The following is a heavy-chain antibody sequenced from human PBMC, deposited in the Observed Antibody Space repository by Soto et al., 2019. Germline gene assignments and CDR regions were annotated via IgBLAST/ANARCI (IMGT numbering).Heavy chain of an antibody. Sequence: PSETLSLTCAVSASSISSAYFWGWIRQPPGKGLEWIATIFHTGGTYYNPSLKSRVTISVDTSNNQFSLRLNSVTAADTAPYFCARTWLAGGTPADAFDIWGQGTMVTVSS. CDR1: ASSISSAYF. D-gene: IGHD2-15*01. J-gene: IGHJ3*02. CDR2: IFHTGGT. V-gene: IGHV4-38-2*01. CDR3: ARTWLAGGTPADAFDI.